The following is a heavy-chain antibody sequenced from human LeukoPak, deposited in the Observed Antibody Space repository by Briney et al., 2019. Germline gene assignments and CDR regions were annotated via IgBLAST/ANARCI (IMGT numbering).Heavy chain of an antibody. CDR3: ARDQDYYYMDV. Sequence: GGSLRLSCGASGLIFSTYGMHWVRQAPGKGLVWVSRINSDESSTNYADSVKGRFTISRDNAKNTLYLQMNSLRAEDTAVYYCARDQDYYYMDVWGKGTTVTISS. V-gene: IGHV3-74*01. CDR2: INSDESST. CDR1: GLIFSTYG. J-gene: IGHJ6*03.